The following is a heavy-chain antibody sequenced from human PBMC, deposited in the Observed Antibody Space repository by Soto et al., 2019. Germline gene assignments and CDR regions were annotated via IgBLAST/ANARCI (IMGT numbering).Heavy chain of an antibody. CDR3: ARGIYDLWSSYDTWFDP. CDR1: GGSFTGYH. Sequence: SETLSLTCAVYGGSFTGYHWSWIRQPPGKGLEWIGEVNHSRSTKYNPSLKSRVTISVDTSNDQFSLKLSSVTAADTAVYYCARGIYDLWSSYDTWFDPWGQGTLVTVSS. D-gene: IGHD3-3*01. V-gene: IGHV4-34*01. J-gene: IGHJ5*02. CDR2: VNHSRST.